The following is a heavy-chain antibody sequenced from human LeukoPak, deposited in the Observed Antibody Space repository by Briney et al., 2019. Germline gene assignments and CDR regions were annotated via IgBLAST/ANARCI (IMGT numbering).Heavy chain of an antibody. J-gene: IGHJ3*02. V-gene: IGHV1-8*03. Sequence: ASVKVSCKASGYTFTSYDINWVRQATGQGLEWMGWMNPNSGNTGYAQKFQGRVTITRNTSISTAYMELSSLRSEDTAVYYCASSPIPITIFGVVYAFDIWGQGTMVAVSS. CDR2: MNPNSGNT. D-gene: IGHD3-3*01. CDR3: ASSPIPITIFGVVYAFDI. CDR1: GYTFTSYD.